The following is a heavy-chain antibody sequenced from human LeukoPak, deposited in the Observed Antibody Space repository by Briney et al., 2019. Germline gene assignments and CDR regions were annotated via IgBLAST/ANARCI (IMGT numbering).Heavy chain of an antibody. V-gene: IGHV3-7*01. Sequence: GGSLRLSCAASRFTFSTSWMSWVRQAPGKGLEWVANINQDGGAKYCVDSVKGRFTISRDNAKSSLYLQMSSLRADDPAVYYCARDRALYDSRRGYYYTEDDYWGEGTLVTVPS. CDR1: RFTFSTSW. CDR2: INQDGGAK. CDR3: ARDRALYDSRRGYYYTEDDY. J-gene: IGHJ4*02. D-gene: IGHD3-22*01.